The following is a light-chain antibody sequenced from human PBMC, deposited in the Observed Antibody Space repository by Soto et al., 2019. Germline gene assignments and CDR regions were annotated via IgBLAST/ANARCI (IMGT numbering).Light chain of an antibody. CDR1: QTILSTSTNRNY. Sequence: DIVVTQSPESLAVSLGERTTITCKSTQTILSTSTNRNYLAWYRQQPGQSPRLLIYWASTRESGVPDRISGSGSETDFTLTISSLQAEDVAVYYCQQYVSLPLTFGGGTKVDIK. CDR2: WAS. J-gene: IGKJ4*01. V-gene: IGKV4-1*01. CDR3: QQYVSLPLT.